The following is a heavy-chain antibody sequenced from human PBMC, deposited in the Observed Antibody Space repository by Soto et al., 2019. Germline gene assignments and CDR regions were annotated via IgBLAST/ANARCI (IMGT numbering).Heavy chain of an antibody. J-gene: IGHJ5*02. Sequence: GGSLRLSCAASGFTFSSYSMNWVRQAPGKGLEWVSYISSSSNKYYADSVKGRFTISRDNSKNTLYLQMNSLRAEDTAVYYCARGPAYSGYENWFDPWGQGTLVTVSS. CDR2: ISSSSNK. D-gene: IGHD5-12*01. CDR3: ARGPAYSGYENWFDP. CDR1: GFTFSSYS. V-gene: IGHV3-48*01.